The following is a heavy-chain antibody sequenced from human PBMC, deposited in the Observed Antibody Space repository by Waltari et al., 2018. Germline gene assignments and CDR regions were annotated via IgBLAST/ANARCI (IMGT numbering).Heavy chain of an antibody. CDR1: GFIFSNYE. J-gene: IGHJ4*02. CDR3: ARDSWNNIWHRDY. Sequence: EVQVVEPGGGMVQPGGSLRLSCVTSGFIFSNYEMNWVRQAPGKGLEWVSYISTSGTVMYYAESVEGRFTISRDNSKNTLYLQMNSLRAEDTAVYYCARDSWNNIWHRDYWGQGTLVTVSS. V-gene: IGHV3-48*03. CDR2: ISTSGTVM. D-gene: IGHD1-1*01.